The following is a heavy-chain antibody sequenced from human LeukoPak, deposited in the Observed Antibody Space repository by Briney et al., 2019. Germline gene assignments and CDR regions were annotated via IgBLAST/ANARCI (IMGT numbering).Heavy chain of an antibody. CDR3: ARSGTHRIAAAGTFVAGRNLTARNNWFDP. CDR1: GGSFSGYY. J-gene: IGHJ5*02. D-gene: IGHD6-13*01. V-gene: IGHV4-34*01. Sequence: SETLSLTCAVYGGSFSGYYWSWIRQRPRKGLEWIWEVNLSGSTSNNPSPKRRVTISVDTSKNQFFLKLSSVTAADTAVYYCARSGTHRIAAAGTFVAGRNLTARNNWFDPWGQGTLVTVSS. CDR2: VNLSGST.